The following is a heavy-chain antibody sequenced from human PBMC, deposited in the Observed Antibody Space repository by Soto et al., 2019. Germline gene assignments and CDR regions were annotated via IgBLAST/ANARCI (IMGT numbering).Heavy chain of an antibody. Sequence: GASVKVSCKASGYTFTSYAMHWVRQAPGQRLEWMGWINAGNGNTKYSQKFQGRVTITRDTSASTAYMELSSLRSEDTAVYYCARDYYVSYYYYYYMDVWGKGTTVTVSS. CDR2: INAGNGNT. J-gene: IGHJ6*03. D-gene: IGHD3-22*01. V-gene: IGHV1-3*01. CDR1: GYTFTSYA. CDR3: ARDYYVSYYYYYYMDV.